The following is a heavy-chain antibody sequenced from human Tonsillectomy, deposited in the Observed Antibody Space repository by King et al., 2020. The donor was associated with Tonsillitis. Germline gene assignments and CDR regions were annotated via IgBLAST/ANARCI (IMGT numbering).Heavy chain of an antibody. V-gene: IGHV1-46*01. CDR1: GYTFTSYH. D-gene: IGHD2-15*01. CDR2: IHPSDGST. CDR3: AKDATPARRIYSTFDH. Sequence: QLVQSGAEVKKPGASVKVSCKASGYTFTSYHIHWVRQAPGQGLEWMGIIHPSDGSTNYAQKFQGRITMTRDTSTNTVYMDLSSLRSEDTAMYYCAKDATPARRIYSTFDHWGQGTLVTVSS. J-gene: IGHJ4*02.